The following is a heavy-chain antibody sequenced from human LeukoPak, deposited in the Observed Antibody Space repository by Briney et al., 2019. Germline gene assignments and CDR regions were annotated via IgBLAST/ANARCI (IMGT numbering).Heavy chain of an antibody. V-gene: IGHV3-30-3*01. CDR2: ISYDGSNK. Sequence: GGSLRLSCAASRFTFSSYAMHWVRQAPGKGLEWVAVISYDGSNKYYADSVKGRFTISRDNSKNTLYLQMNSLRAEDTAVYYCAREGSSGWYVYYFDYWGQGTLVTVSS. D-gene: IGHD6-19*01. CDR3: AREGSSGWYVYYFDY. CDR1: RFTFSSYA. J-gene: IGHJ4*02.